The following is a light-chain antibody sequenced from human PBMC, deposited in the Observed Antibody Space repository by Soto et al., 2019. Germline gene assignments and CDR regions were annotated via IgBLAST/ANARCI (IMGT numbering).Light chain of an antibody. Sequence: QSVLTQPASVSGSPGQSITISRTGTSSDVGGYNYVSWYQQHPGKAPKLMIYDVSNRPSGVSNRFSGSKSGNTASLTISGSKVRDEADNSSSSYKTSTTPVLFGGGTK. CDR3: SSYKTSTTPVL. J-gene: IGLJ2*01. CDR1: SSDVGGYNY. V-gene: IGLV2-14*03. CDR2: DVS.